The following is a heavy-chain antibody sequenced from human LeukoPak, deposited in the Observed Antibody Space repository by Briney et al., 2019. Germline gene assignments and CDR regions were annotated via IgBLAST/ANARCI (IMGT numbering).Heavy chain of an antibody. CDR3: AREAVSSSGYTNTNYFDY. Sequence: RASVKVSCKASGYTFTSYGISWVRQAPGQGLEWMGWISAYNGNTNYAQKLQGRVTMTTDTSTSTAYMELRSLRSDDTAVYYCAREAVSSSGYTNTNYFDYWGQGTLVTVSS. CDR2: ISAYNGNT. D-gene: IGHD3-22*01. J-gene: IGHJ4*02. CDR1: GYTFTSYG. V-gene: IGHV1-18*01.